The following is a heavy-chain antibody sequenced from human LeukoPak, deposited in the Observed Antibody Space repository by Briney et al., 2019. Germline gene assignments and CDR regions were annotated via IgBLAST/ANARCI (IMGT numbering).Heavy chain of an antibody. Sequence: PSETLSLTCTVSDDSITIYYWTWIRQPPGKGLEWIGYIDHTGITNYNPSLNSRVTISRDTSKNHFSLELSSVTAADTAVYYCTREVSDYDILTGWIDYWGQGALVSVSS. CDR2: IDHTGIT. CDR1: DDSITIYY. V-gene: IGHV4-59*12. D-gene: IGHD3-9*01. J-gene: IGHJ4*02. CDR3: TREVSDYDILTGWIDY.